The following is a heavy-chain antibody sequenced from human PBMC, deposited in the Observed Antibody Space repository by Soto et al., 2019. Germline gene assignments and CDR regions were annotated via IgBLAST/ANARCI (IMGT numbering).Heavy chain of an antibody. CDR1: GFTLSSYW. CDR3: VRAGTTRGDY. Sequence: GGSLRLSCAASGFTLSSYWMHWVRQAPGKGLVWVSRINNDGSSTTYADSVKGRFTISRDNAKNTLYLQMNSLRAEDTAVYYCVRAGTTRGDYWGQRTLVTVSS. V-gene: IGHV3-74*01. CDR2: INNDGSST. J-gene: IGHJ4*02. D-gene: IGHD4-17*01.